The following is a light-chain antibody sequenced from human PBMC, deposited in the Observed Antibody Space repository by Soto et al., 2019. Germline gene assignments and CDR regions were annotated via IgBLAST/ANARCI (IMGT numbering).Light chain of an antibody. CDR3: QQYGNSVKT. CDR2: GAS. CDR1: QSVSSSY. V-gene: IGKV3-20*01. J-gene: IGKJ1*01. Sequence: EIVLTQSPGTLSLSPGERATLSCRASQSVSSSYLTWYQQKPGQAPSLLIYGASSRATGIPDRFSGSGSGTDFTLTISRLEPEDFAVYYCQQYGNSVKTFGQGTKVEIK.